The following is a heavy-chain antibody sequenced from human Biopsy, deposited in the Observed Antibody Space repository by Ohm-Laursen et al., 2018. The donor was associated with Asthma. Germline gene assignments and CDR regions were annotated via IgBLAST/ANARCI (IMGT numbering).Heavy chain of an antibody. CDR2: ISGNSGIT. CDR3: AKDRSGTWYGFDY. J-gene: IGHJ4*02. D-gene: IGHD6-13*01. V-gene: IGHV3-23*01. Sequence: SLRLSCAASGFTFRAHAMSWVRQAPGKGLEWVSTISGNSGITYYADSVKGRFTISRDNSQNTLYLHMASLSAEDTAVYYCAKDRSGTWYGFDYWGQGTLVTVSS. CDR1: GFTFRAHA.